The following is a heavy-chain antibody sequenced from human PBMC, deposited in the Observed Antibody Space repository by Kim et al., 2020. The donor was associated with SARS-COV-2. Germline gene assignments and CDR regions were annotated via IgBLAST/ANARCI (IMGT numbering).Heavy chain of an antibody. J-gene: IGHJ4*02. CDR2: IRSKRYGETT. CDR1: GLTFGDYA. V-gene: IGHV3-49*03. CDR3: TSGPYYYVSTAYYHDS. D-gene: IGHD3-10*01. Sequence: GGSLRLSCTTSGLTFGDYAMSWFRQAPGKGLEWVAFIRSKRYGETTAYAASVKVRFTISRDDSKRIAYLQMNGLKTEDTAVYYCTSGPYYYVSTAYYHDSWGQGTLVTVSS.